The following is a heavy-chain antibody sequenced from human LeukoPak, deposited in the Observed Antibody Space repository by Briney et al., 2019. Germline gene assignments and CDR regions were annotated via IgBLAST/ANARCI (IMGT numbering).Heavy chain of an antibody. CDR2: IYHSGST. D-gene: IGHD2-8*01. J-gene: IGHJ5*02. CDR1: GGSISSGGYY. CDR3: ARAREGEVYAMGWFDP. Sequence: SQTLSLTCTVSGGSISSGGYYWSWIRQPPGKGLEWIGYIYHSGSTYYNPSLKSRVTISVDRSKNQFSLKLSSVTAADTAVYYCARAREGEVYAMGWFDPWGQGTLVTVSS. V-gene: IGHV4-30-2*01.